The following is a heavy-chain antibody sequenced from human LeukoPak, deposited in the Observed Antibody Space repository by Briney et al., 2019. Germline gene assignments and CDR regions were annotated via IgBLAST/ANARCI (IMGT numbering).Heavy chain of an antibody. D-gene: IGHD6-13*01. CDR2: INAGNGNT. CDR1: GYTFTSYA. V-gene: IGHV1-3*01. Sequence: ASVKVSCKASGYTFTSYAMHWVRQAPGQRLEWMGWINAGNGNTKYSQKFQGRVTITTDESTSTAYMELSSLRSEDTAVYYCARETAAAAGLFDYWGQGTLVTVSS. CDR3: ARETAAAAGLFDY. J-gene: IGHJ4*02.